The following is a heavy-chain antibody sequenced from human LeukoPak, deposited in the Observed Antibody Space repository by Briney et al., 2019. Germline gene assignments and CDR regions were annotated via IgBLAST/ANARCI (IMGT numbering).Heavy chain of an antibody. CDR2: IYYSGST. D-gene: IGHD3-22*01. V-gene: IGHV4-39*01. Sequence: SETLSLTCTVSGGSISSSSYYWGWIRQPPGKGLEWIGSIYYSGSTYYNPSLKSRVTISVDTSKNQFSLKLSSVTAADTAVYYCASSYYYDSRGFTRTYYFDYWGQGTLVTVSS. CDR3: ASSYYYDSRGFTRTYYFDY. J-gene: IGHJ4*02. CDR1: GGSISSSSYY.